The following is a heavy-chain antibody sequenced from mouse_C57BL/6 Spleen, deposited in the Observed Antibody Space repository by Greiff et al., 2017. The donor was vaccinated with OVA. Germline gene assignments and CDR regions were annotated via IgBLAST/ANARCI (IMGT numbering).Heavy chain of an antibody. V-gene: IGHV1-81*01. J-gene: IGHJ2*01. D-gene: IGHD1-1*01. CDR3: ARSYGSTDFDY. CDR2: IYPRSGNT. CDR1: GYTFTSYG. Sequence: VKLQQSGAELARPGASVKLSCKASGYTFTSYGISWVKQRTGQGLEWIGEIYPRSGNTYYNEKFKGKATLTADKSSSTAYMELRSLTSEDSAVYFCARSYGSTDFDYWGQGTTLTVSS.